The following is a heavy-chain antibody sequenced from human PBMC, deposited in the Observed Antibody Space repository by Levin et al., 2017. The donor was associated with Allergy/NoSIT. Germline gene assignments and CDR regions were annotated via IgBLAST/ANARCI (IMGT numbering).Heavy chain of an antibody. V-gene: IGHV1-69*13. CDR3: ARGGVVGATIWALDY. D-gene: IGHD1-26*01. CDR2: IIPIFGTA. Sequence: SVKVSCKASGGTFSSYAISWVRQAPGQGLEWMGGIIPIFGTANYAQKFQGRVTITADESTSTAYMELSSLRSEDTAVYYCARGGVVGATIWALDYWGQGTLVTVSS. J-gene: IGHJ4*02. CDR1: GGTFSSYA.